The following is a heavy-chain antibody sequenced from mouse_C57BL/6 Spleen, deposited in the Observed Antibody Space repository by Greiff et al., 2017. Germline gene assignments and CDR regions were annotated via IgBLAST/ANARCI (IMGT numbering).Heavy chain of an antibody. CDR1: GYTFTSYW. Sequence: QVQLQQPGAELVKPGASVKLSCKASGYTFTSYWMQWVKQRPGQGLEWIGEFDPSDSYTNYNQKFKGKATLTVDTSSSTAYMQLSRLTSEDAAVYYRARWARGSLDYWGQGTTLTVSS. D-gene: IGHD1-1*02. J-gene: IGHJ2*01. V-gene: IGHV1-50*01. CDR3: ARWARGSLDY. CDR2: FDPSDSYT.